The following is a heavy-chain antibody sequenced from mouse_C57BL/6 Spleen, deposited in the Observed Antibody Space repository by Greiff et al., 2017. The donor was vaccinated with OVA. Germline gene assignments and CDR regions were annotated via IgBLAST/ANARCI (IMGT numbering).Heavy chain of an antibody. CDR3: ARRYGRDAMDY. D-gene: IGHD1-1*01. V-gene: IGHV1-64*01. Sequence: VQLQQPGAELVKPGASVKLSCKASGYTFTSYWMHWVKQRPGQGLEWIGMIHPNSGSTNYNEKFKSKATLTVDKSSSTAYMQLSSLTSEDSAVYYCARRYGRDAMDYWGQGTSVTVSS. CDR2: IHPNSGST. J-gene: IGHJ4*01. CDR1: GYTFTSYW.